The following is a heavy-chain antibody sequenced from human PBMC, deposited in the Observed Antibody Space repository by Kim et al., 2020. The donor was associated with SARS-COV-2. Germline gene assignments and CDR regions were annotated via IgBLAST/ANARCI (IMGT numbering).Heavy chain of an antibody. CDR2: IKTNTGNP. J-gene: IGHJ4*02. D-gene: IGHD6-13*01. Sequence: ASVKVSCKASGYTFTNYAMIWMRQAPGQGLEWMGWIKTNTGNPTYAQDFTGRFVFSMDTSITTAYLQISNLKAEDTAVYYCATGGRAAGSGDYFEYWGQGTLVTVSS. CDR3: ATGGRAAGSGDYFEY. CDR1: GYTFTNYA. V-gene: IGHV7-4-1*02.